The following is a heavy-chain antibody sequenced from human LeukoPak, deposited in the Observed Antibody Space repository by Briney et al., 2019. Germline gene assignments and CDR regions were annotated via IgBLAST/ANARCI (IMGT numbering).Heavy chain of an antibody. J-gene: IGHJ6*02. CDR1: GFTFSNYW. V-gene: IGHV3-7*01. Sequence: GGSLRLTCVASGFTFSNYWMSWVRQAPGMGLEWVANIKEDGSEKHHVDSVKGRFTISRDNAKNTLYLQMNSLRAEDTAVYYCARDKDFWSGYLTYYYYGMDVWGQGTTVTVSS. D-gene: IGHD3-3*01. CDR2: IKEDGSEK. CDR3: ARDKDFWSGYLTYYYYGMDV.